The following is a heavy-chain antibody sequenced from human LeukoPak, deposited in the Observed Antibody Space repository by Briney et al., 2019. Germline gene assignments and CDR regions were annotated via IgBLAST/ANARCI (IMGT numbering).Heavy chain of an antibody. CDR2: IYTSGST. J-gene: IGHJ4*02. V-gene: IGHV4-61*02. D-gene: IGHD6-19*01. CDR3: ARARGWGAYFDY. CDR1: GGSISSGSYY. Sequence: SETLSLTCTVSGGSISSGSYYWSWIRQPAGKGLEWIGRIYTSGSTNYNPSLKSRVTISVDASKNQFSLKLSSVTAADTAVYYCARARGWGAYFDYWGQGTLVTVSS.